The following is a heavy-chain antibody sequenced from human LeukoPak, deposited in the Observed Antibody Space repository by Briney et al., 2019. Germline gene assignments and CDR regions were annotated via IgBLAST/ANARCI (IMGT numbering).Heavy chain of an antibody. V-gene: IGHV4-4*07. D-gene: IGHD2-2*01. CDR2: IYTSGST. CDR1: GGSISSYY. Sequence: TPSETLSLTCTVSGGSISSYYWSWIWQPAGKGLEWIGRIYTSGSTNYNPSLKSRVTMSVDTSKNQFSLKLSSVTAADTAVYYCARDRKDCSSTSCYSIPAFDIWAHGTMVTVSS. J-gene: IGHJ3*02. CDR3: ARDRKDCSSTSCYSIPAFDI.